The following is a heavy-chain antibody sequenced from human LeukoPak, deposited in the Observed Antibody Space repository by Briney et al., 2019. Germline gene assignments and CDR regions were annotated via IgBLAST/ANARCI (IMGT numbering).Heavy chain of an antibody. V-gene: IGHV4-31*03. D-gene: IGHD5-18*01. J-gene: IGHJ4*02. CDR1: GGSISSGGYY. CDR2: IYYSGST. CDR3: ARVRSYGYDHFDY. Sequence: SQTLSLTCTVSGGSISSGGYYWSWIRQHPGKGLEWIGYIYYSGSTYYNPSPKSRVTISVDTSKNQFSLKLSSETAADTAVYYCARVRSYGYDHFDYWGQGTLVTISS.